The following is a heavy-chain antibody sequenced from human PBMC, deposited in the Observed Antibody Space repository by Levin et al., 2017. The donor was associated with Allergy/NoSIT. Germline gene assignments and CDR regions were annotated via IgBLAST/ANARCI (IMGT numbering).Heavy chain of an antibody. V-gene: IGHV3-21*01. CDR2: ISSSSSYI. CDR3: ARGTHSSSWFGDY. D-gene: IGHD6-13*01. Sequence: GESLKISCVASGFIFSNYWMSWVRQAPGKGLEWVSSISSSSSYIYYADSVKGRFTISRDNAKNSLYLQMNSLRAEDTAVYYCARGTHSSSWFGDYWGQGTLVTVSS. J-gene: IGHJ4*02. CDR1: GFIFSNYW.